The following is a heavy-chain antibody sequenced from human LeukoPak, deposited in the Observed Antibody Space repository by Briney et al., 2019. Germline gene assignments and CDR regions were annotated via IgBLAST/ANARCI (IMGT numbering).Heavy chain of an antibody. J-gene: IGHJ4*02. V-gene: IGHV4-59*01. Sequence: SETLSLTCTVSGSSISSYYWSWIRQPPGKGLEWIGYIYYSGSTNYNPSLKSRVTISVDTSKNQFSLKLSSVTAADTAVYYCAREYLCSGGSCEYYFDYWGQGTLVTVSS. CDR2: IYYSGST. CDR3: AREYLCSGGSCEYYFDY. D-gene: IGHD2-15*01. CDR1: GSSISSYY.